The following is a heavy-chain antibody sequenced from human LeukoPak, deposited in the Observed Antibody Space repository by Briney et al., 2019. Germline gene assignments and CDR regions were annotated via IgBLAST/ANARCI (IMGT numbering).Heavy chain of an antibody. CDR1: GFTFSSYG. D-gene: IGHD3-9*01. Sequence: PGGSLRLSCAASGFTFSSYGMHWVRQAPGKGLEWVAVISYDGSNKYYADSVKGRFTISRDNAKNSLYLQMNSLRAEDTAVYYCARSRVFDNFDYWGQGTLVTVSS. J-gene: IGHJ4*02. CDR3: ARSRVFDNFDY. CDR2: ISYDGSNK. V-gene: IGHV3-30*03.